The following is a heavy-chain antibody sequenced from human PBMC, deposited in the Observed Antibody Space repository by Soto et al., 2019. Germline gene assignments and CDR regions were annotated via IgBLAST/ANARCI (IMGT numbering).Heavy chain of an antibody. Sequence: ASVKVSCKASGYTFTSYGISWVRQAPGQGLEWMGWISAYNGNTNYAQKLQGRVTMTTDTSTSTAYMELRSLRSDDTAVYYCARDGWDVVVTAAEHAFDIWGQGTMVTV. CDR3: ARDGWDVVVTAAEHAFDI. CDR2: ISAYNGNT. J-gene: IGHJ3*02. CDR1: GYTFTSYG. D-gene: IGHD2-2*01. V-gene: IGHV1-18*01.